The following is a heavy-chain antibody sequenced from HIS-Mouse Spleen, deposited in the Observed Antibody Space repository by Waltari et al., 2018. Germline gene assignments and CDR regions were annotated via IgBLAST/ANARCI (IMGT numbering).Heavy chain of an antibody. Sequence: QVQLQQWGAGLLKPSETLSLTCAVYGGSFSGYYSSRLRQPPGKGLEWSGDINHSGRTNYNPSLKSRVTISVDTSKNQFSLKLSSVTAADTAVYYCARGPRYSYGYYFDYWGQGTLVTVSS. CDR2: INHSGRT. V-gene: IGHV4-34*01. CDR1: GGSFSGYY. J-gene: IGHJ4*02. D-gene: IGHD5-18*01. CDR3: ARGPRYSYGYYFDY.